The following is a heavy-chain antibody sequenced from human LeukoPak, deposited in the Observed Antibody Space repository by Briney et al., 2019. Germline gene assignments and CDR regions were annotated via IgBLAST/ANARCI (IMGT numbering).Heavy chain of an antibody. J-gene: IGHJ4*02. CDR1: GGSFSGYY. CDR2: INHSGST. D-gene: IGHD6-13*01. CDR3: AREERYSSSWGY. V-gene: IGHV4-34*01. Sequence: SETLSLTCAVYGGSFSGYYWSWIRQPPGKGLEWIGEINHSGSTNYNPPLKSRVTISVDTSKNQFSLRLSSVTAADTAVYYCAREERYSSSWGYWGQGTLVTVSS.